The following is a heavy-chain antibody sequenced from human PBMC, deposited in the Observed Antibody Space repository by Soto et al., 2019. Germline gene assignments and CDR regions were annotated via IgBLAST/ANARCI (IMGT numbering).Heavy chain of an antibody. J-gene: IGHJ6*02. CDR1: GFTFSSYS. CDR3: ARDWGYSSSWPTHGMDV. D-gene: IGHD6-13*01. Sequence: GGSLRLSCAASGFTFSSYSMNWVRQAPGKGLEWVSSISSSSSYIYYADSVKGRFTISRDNAKNSLYLQMNSLRAEDTAVYYCARDWGYSSSWPTHGMDVWGQGTTVTAP. V-gene: IGHV3-21*01. CDR2: ISSSSSYI.